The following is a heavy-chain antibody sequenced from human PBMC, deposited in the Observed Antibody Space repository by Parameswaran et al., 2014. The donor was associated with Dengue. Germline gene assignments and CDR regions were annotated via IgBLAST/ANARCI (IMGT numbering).Heavy chain of an antibody. D-gene: IGHD1-7*01. CDR2: ISSSGSTI. Sequence: RWIRQPPGKGLEWVSYISSSGSTIYYADSVKGRFTISRDNAKNSLYLQMNSLRAEDTAVYYCARDRGGWNYFWVYYGMDVWGQGTTVTVSS. J-gene: IGHJ6*02. V-gene: IGHV3-11*01. CDR3: ARDRGGWNYFWVYYGMDV.